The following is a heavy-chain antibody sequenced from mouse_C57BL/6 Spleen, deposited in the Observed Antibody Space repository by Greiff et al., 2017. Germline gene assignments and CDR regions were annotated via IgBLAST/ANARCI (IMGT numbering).Heavy chain of an antibody. D-gene: IGHD3-3*01. CDR1: GFTFSSYA. CDR2: ISSGGDYI. CDR3: TRDLGLGGDWYFDV. V-gene: IGHV5-9-1*02. Sequence: VQLKESGEGLVKPGGSLKLSCAASGFTFSSYAMSWVRQTPEKRLEWVAYISSGGDYIYYADTVKGRFTNSRDNARNTLYLQMSSLKSEDTAMYYCTRDLGLGGDWYFDVWGTGTTVTVSS. J-gene: IGHJ1*03.